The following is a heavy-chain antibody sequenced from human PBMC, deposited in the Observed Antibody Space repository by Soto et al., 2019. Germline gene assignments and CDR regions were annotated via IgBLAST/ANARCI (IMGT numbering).Heavy chain of an antibody. V-gene: IGHV3-64D*08. CDR2: ISSNGGST. D-gene: IGHD1-20*01. CDR3: VKGARNNWNYQNWFDP. Sequence: PGGSLRLSCSASGFTFSSYAMHWVRQAPGKGLEYVSAISSNGGSTYYADSVKGRFTISRDNSKNTLYLQMSSLRAEDTAVYYCVKGARNNWNYQNWFDPWGQGTLVTVSS. J-gene: IGHJ5*02. CDR1: GFTFSSYA.